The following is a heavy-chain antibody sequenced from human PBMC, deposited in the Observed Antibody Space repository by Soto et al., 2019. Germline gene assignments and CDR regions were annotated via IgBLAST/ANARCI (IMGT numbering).Heavy chain of an antibody. CDR2: ISYDGSNK. Sequence: QVQLVESGGGVVQPGRSLRLSCAASGFTFSSYGMHWVRQAPGKGLEWVAVISYDGSNKYYADSVKGRFTIYRDNSKNTLYLQMNSLRAEDTAVYYCAKDRVDTAMDYWGQGTLVTVSS. CDR3: AKDRVDTAMDY. CDR1: GFTFSSYG. J-gene: IGHJ4*02. D-gene: IGHD5-18*01. V-gene: IGHV3-30*18.